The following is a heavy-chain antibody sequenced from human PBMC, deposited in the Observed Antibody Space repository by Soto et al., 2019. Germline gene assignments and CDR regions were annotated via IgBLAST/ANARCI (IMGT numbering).Heavy chain of an antibody. CDR3: AKVTDYYDSSGAY. D-gene: IGHD3-22*01. CDR2: ISGSGGST. V-gene: IGHV3-23*01. J-gene: IGHJ4*02. CDR1: GFTFSNYA. Sequence: EVQLLESGGGLVQPGGSLRLSCAASGFTFSNYAMSWVRQAPGKGLEWVSGISGSGGSTYYADSVKGRVTISRDNSKNTLFLQMNSLRAEDTAVFYCAKVTDYYDSSGAYWGQGTLVTVSS.